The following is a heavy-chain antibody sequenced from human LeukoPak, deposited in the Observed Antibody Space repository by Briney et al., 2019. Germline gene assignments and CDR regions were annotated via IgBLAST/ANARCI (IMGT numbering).Heavy chain of an antibody. CDR2: ISYDGSNK. J-gene: IGHJ4*02. D-gene: IGHD5-18*01. CDR3: ARALNTAIDYFDY. Sequence: GGSLRLSCAASGFTFSSYAMSWVRQAPGKGLEWVAVISYDGSNKYYADSVKGRFTISRDNSKNTLYLQMNSLRAEDTAVYYCARALNTAIDYFDYWGQGTLVTVSS. V-gene: IGHV3-30-3*01. CDR1: GFTFSSYA.